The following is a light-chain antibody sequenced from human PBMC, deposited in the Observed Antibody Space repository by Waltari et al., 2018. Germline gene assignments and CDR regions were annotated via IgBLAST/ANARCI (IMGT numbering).Light chain of an antibody. Sequence: QSVLTQPPSASGTPGQRVTISCSGLSSNIGSNYVYWYQQRPGTAPKLLIYRNNQRPSGVPDRFSGSKSGTSASLAISGLRSEDEADYYCATWDDSLSGWVFGGGTKLTVL. CDR3: ATWDDSLSGWV. V-gene: IGLV1-47*01. CDR1: SSNIGSNY. J-gene: IGLJ3*02. CDR2: RNN.